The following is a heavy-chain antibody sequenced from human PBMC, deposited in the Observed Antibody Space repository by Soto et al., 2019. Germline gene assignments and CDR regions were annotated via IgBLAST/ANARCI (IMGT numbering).Heavy chain of an antibody. Sequence: SVKVSCKASGGAFSSYAISWVRQAPGQGLEWMGGIIPIFGTANYAQKFQGRVTITADKSTSTAYMELSSLRSEDTAVYYCAKRKVGAYGMDVWGQGTTVTVSS. CDR2: IIPIFGTA. D-gene: IGHD1-26*01. V-gene: IGHV1-69*06. CDR1: GGAFSSYA. J-gene: IGHJ6*02. CDR3: AKRKVGAYGMDV.